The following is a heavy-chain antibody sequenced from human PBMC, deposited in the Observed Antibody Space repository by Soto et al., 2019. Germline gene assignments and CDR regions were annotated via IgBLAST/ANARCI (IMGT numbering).Heavy chain of an antibody. Sequence: GASVKVSCKASGGTFSSYAISWVRQAPGQGLEWMGGIVPIFGTANYAQKFQGRVTITADESTSTAYMELSSLRSEDTAVYYCARYVLVPAAEYYYYGMDVWGQGNTVTVSS. CDR3: ARYVLVPAAEYYYYGMDV. V-gene: IGHV1-69*13. CDR2: IVPIFGTA. CDR1: GGTFSSYA. J-gene: IGHJ6*02. D-gene: IGHD2-2*01.